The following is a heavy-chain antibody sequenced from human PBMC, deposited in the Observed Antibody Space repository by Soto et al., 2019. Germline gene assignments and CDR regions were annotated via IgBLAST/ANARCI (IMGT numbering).Heavy chain of an antibody. D-gene: IGHD6-19*01. CDR2: IYYRGST. J-gene: IGHJ5*02. Sequence: QVQLQESGPGLVKPSQTLSLTCTVSGGSISSGAYFWSWIRQHPGRGLEWIGYIYYRGSTYYYPSLKSRLTISVDTSKNQFSLNLTSVTAADTAVYYCARAEGYSSWGLFDPWGQGTLVTVSS. CDR3: ARAEGYSSWGLFDP. V-gene: IGHV4-31*03. CDR1: GGSISSGAYF.